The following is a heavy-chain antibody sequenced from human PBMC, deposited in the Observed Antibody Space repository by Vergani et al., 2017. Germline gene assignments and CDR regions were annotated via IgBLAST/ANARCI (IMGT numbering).Heavy chain of an antibody. CDR2: IYYSGST. V-gene: IGHV4-31*03. Sequence: QVQLQESGPGLVKPSQTLSLTCTVSGGSISSGGYYWSWLRQHPGKGLEWIGYIYYSGSTYYNPSLKSRVTISVDTSKNQFSLKLSSVTAADTAVYYCAREAADYGDPLHLDYWGQGTLVTVSS. CDR1: GGSISSGGYY. CDR3: AREAADYGDPLHLDY. D-gene: IGHD4-17*01. J-gene: IGHJ4*02.